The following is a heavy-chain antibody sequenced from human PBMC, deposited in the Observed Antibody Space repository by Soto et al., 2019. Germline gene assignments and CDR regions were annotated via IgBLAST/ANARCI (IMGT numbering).Heavy chain of an antibody. D-gene: IGHD3-22*01. CDR2: IYYSGST. J-gene: IGHJ4*02. Sequence: SETLSLTCTVSGGSISSGDYYWSWIRQPPGKGLEWIGYIYYSGSTYYNPSLKSRVTISVDTSKNQLSLKLSSVTAADTAVYYCASKEPYYYDSSGYYPFDYWGQGTLVTVSS. CDR1: GGSISSGDYY. V-gene: IGHV4-30-4*01. CDR3: ASKEPYYYDSSGYYPFDY.